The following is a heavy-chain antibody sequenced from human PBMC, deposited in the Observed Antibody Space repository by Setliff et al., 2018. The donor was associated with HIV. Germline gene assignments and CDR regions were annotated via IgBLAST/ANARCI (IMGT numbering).Heavy chain of an antibody. V-gene: IGHV4-4*09. D-gene: IGHD3-10*02. CDR3: ARDVGGSEMATHFDY. CDR1: GGSINSYY. J-gene: IGHJ4*02. Sequence: SETLSLTCTVSGGSINSYYWNWIRQPPGKGLEWIGYIYTSGSTNYNPSLKSRVTISLDTSKNQLSLKLSSVTAADTAVYYCARDVGGSEMATHFDYWGPGTLVTVSS. CDR2: IYTSGST.